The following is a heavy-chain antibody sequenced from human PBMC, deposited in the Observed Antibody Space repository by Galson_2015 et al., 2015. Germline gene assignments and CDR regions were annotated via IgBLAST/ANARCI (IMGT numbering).Heavy chain of an antibody. V-gene: IGHV4-59*01. Sequence: ETLSLTCTVSGGSISSYYWSWIRQPPGTGLEWIGYIYYSGSTNYNPSLKSRVTISVDTSKNQFSLKLSSVTAADTAVYYCARGFTKWELLLGQPGGVYFDYWGQGTLVTVSS. CDR2: IYYSGST. CDR3: ARGFTKWELLLGQPGGVYFDY. D-gene: IGHD1-26*01. CDR1: GGSISSYY. J-gene: IGHJ4*02.